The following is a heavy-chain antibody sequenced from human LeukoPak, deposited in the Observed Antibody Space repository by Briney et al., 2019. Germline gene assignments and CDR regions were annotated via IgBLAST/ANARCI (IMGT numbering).Heavy chain of an antibody. CDR3: AKRAPGNAGPFYN. J-gene: IGHJ4*02. CDR1: GFTFSAYG. CDR2: ISGSGAKT. Sequence: PGGSLRLSCVTSGFTFSAYGISWVRQAPGKGLEWVSGISGSGAKTYYADSVEGRFTISRDSSRNTLYLQMNSLRADDTAVYFCAKRAPGNAGPFYNRGQGTLVTVSS. V-gene: IGHV3-23*01.